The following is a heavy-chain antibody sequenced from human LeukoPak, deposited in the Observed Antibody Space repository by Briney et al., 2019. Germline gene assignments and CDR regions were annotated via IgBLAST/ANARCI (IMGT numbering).Heavy chain of an antibody. CDR3: ARPLDGYYYYGMDV. J-gene: IGHJ6*02. V-gene: IGHV3-23*01. D-gene: IGHD1-1*01. CDR1: GFTFSSYG. Sequence: GGSLRLSCAASGFTFSSYGMTWVRQAPGKGLEWVSTINTSGGTTYYTDSVKGRFTGSRDNAKNSLYLQMNSLRAEDTAVYYCARPLDGYYYYGMDVWGQGTTVTVSS. CDR2: INTSGGTT.